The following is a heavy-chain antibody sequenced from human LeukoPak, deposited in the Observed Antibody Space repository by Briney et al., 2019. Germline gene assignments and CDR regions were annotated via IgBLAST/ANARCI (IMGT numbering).Heavy chain of an antibody. D-gene: IGHD5-12*01. J-gene: IGHJ3*02. CDR1: GFTFSSYG. CDR2: IWYDGSNK. CDR3: ARGPVGRKSGYADAFDI. Sequence: PGGSLRLSCAASGFTFSSYGMHWVRQAPAKGLEWVAAIWYDGSNKYYADSVKGRFTIYRDNSENTLYLQMNSLRAEDTAVYYCARGPVGRKSGYADAFDIWGQGTMVTVSS. V-gene: IGHV3-33*01.